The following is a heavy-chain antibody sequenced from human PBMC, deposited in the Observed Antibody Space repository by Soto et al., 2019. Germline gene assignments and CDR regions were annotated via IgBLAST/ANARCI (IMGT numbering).Heavy chain of an antibody. Sequence: GGSLRLSCVASGLIFSSYGMHWVRQAPGKGLEWVAVIWYDGTNKYYADSVKGRFTISRDNSKNTLYLQMNSLRVEDTALYYCAKADYSYSWAPGDYWGQGTLVTVSS. V-gene: IGHV3-33*06. D-gene: IGHD6-13*01. J-gene: IGHJ4*02. CDR2: IWYDGTNK. CDR1: GLIFSSYG. CDR3: AKADYSYSWAPGDY.